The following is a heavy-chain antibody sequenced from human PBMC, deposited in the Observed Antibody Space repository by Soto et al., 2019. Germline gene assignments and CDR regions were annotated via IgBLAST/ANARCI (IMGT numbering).Heavy chain of an antibody. CDR2: IYYSGST. J-gene: IGHJ5*02. V-gene: IGHV4-39*01. CDR3: ARHYISGSCNWFDP. D-gene: IGHD6-19*01. Sequence: PSETLSLTCSVSGGSINSSSYFWGWVRQPPWKGLEWIGSIYYSGSTYYNPSLRSLFTISVDTSKNQFSLNLSSVTAADTAVFYCARHYISGSCNWFDPWXQGTLVTVS. CDR1: GGSINSSSYF.